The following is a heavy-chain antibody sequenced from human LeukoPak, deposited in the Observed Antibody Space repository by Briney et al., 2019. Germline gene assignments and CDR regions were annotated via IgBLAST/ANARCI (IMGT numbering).Heavy chain of an antibody. V-gene: IGHV3-23*01. Sequence: PGGSLRLSCAASGFTFSSYAMSWVRQAPGKGLEWFSAISGSGGSTYYADSVKGRFTISRGNSKNTLYLQMNSLRAEDTAVYYCAKPVYEEYYFDYWGQGTLVTVSS. CDR2: ISGSGGST. J-gene: IGHJ4*02. D-gene: IGHD3-16*01. CDR3: AKPVYEEYYFDY. CDR1: GFTFSSYA.